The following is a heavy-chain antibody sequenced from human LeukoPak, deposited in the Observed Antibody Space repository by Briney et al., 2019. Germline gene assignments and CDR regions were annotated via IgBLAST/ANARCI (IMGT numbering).Heavy chain of an antibody. D-gene: IGHD4-11*01. J-gene: IGHJ4*02. Sequence: PSETLSLTCTGSGVSISSFYWSWIRQPPGKELEWIGYIYYSGSTNYNPSLKSRVTISKDSSKNQFSLKLTSVTAADTAVYYCARDVGGNYQYFDYWGQGTLVTVSS. CDR2: IYYSGST. V-gene: IGHV4-59*01. CDR3: ARDVGGNYQYFDY. CDR1: GVSISSFY.